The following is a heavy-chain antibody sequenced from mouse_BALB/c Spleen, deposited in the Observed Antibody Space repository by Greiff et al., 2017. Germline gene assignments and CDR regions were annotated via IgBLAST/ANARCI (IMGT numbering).Heavy chain of an antibody. CDR1: GFTFSSYA. V-gene: IGHV5-6-5*01. CDR3: ARGSYGSSYNWYFDV. D-gene: IGHD1-1*01. CDR2: ISSGGST. J-gene: IGHJ1*01. Sequence: EVQLVESGGGLVKPGGSLKLSCAASGFTFSSYAMSWVRQTPEKRLEWVASISSGGSTYYPDSVKGRFTISRDNARNILYLQMSSLRSEDTAMYYCARGSYGSSYNWYFDVWGAGTTVTVSS.